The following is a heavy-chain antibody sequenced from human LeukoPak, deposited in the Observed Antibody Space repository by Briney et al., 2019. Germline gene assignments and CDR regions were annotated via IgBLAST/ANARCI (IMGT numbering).Heavy chain of an antibody. D-gene: IGHD1-26*01. CDR2: IYYSGST. CDR1: GGSISSYY. V-gene: IGHV4-59*01. CDR3: AREELLRGFDI. Sequence: SETLSLTCTVSGGSISSYYWSWIRQPPGKGLEWIGYIYYSGSTNYNPSLKSRVTISVDTSKNQFSLKLSSVTAADTAVYYCAREELLRGFDIWGQGAIVTVSS. J-gene: IGHJ3*02.